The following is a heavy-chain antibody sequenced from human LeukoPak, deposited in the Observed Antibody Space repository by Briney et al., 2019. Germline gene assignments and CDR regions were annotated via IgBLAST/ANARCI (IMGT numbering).Heavy chain of an antibody. CDR3: ARGGGSGRYGMDV. CDR2: ISSSGSTI. D-gene: IGHD6-19*01. Sequence: PGGSLRLSCAASGFTLSSHSMNWVRQTPGKGLEWVSYISSSGSTIYYADSVKGRFTISRDNAKNSLYLQMNSLRAEDTDVYYCARGGGSGRYGMDVWGQGTTVTVSS. J-gene: IGHJ6*02. V-gene: IGHV3-48*04. CDR1: GFTLSSHS.